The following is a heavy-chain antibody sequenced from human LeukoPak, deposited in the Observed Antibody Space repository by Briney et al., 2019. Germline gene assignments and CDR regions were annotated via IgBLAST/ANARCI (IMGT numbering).Heavy chain of an antibody. Sequence: GASVKVSCKVSGYTLTELSMHWVRQAPGKGLEWMGGFDPEDGETICAQKFQGRVTMTEDTSTDTAYMELSSLRSEDTAVYYCATDISIAAAGTAFDCWGQGTLVTVSS. CDR1: GYTLTELS. D-gene: IGHD6-13*01. J-gene: IGHJ4*02. CDR3: ATDISIAAAGTAFDC. V-gene: IGHV1-24*01. CDR2: FDPEDGET.